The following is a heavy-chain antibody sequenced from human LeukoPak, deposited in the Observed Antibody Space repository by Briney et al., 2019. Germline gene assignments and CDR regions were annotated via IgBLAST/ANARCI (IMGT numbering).Heavy chain of an antibody. J-gene: IGHJ4*02. Sequence: PGGSLRLSCAASGFTFSSYWMSWVRQAPGKGLEWVANIKQDGREKYYVDSVKGRFTISRDNAKNSLYLQMNSLRAEDTAVYYRARGDDYGDYKDHYFDYWGQGTLVTVSS. D-gene: IGHD4-17*01. V-gene: IGHV3-7*01. CDR1: GFTFSSYW. CDR3: ARGDDYGDYKDHYFDY. CDR2: IKQDGREK.